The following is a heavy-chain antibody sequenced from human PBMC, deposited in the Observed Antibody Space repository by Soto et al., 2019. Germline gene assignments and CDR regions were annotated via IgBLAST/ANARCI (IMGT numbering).Heavy chain of an antibody. J-gene: IGHJ6*02. CDR3: AGDAPPRSGIYYGMDV. D-gene: IGHD3-10*01. V-gene: IGHV1-69*17. CDR1: GNNFNNYF. CDR2: INPMLRIT. Sequence: QVQLVQSGAEVKKPGSSVKVSCKASGNNFNNYFINWVRQVPGQGLEWMGGINPMLRITQYRQQFQGRITVTADRSKGTSSMNLVGLEPEDTAVFSCAGDAPPRSGIYYGMDVWGQGTTITVSS.